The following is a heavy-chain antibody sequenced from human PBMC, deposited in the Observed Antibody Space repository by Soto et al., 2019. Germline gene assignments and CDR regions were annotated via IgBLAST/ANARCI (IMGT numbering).Heavy chain of an antibody. CDR1: GGTFSSYA. J-gene: IGHJ6*02. D-gene: IGHD2-15*01. V-gene: IGHV1-69*12. CDR2: IIPIFGTA. Sequence: QVQLVQSGAEVKKPGSSVKVSCKASGGTFSSYALNWVRQAPGQGLAWMGGIIPIFGTANYAQKFQGRVTITADESTSTAYMELSSLRSEDTAVYYCARGSGGSSYYYYGMDVWGQGTTVTVSS. CDR3: ARGSGGSSYYYYGMDV.